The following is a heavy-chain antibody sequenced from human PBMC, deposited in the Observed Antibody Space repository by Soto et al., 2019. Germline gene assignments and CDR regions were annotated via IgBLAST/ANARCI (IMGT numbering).Heavy chain of an antibody. D-gene: IGHD2-21*02. V-gene: IGHV5-51*01. CDR1: AHAFTGHW. CDR2: IFPGDSDT. CDR3: ARQSCFGAACYSYLPFQY. J-gene: IGHJ4*01. Sequence: PGAPLKISGHGTAHAFTGHWIGRVRLRTRQGLEWIGIIFPGDSDTRYSPSFQGQVTISVDKSIDTAYLQWSSLKASDTAMYFCARQSCFGAACYSYLPFQYWGVRTEVAV.